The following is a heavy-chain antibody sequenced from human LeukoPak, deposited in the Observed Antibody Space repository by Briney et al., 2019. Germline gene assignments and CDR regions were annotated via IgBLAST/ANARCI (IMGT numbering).Heavy chain of an antibody. CDR3: ARGGPEAARPRTYYYYGMDV. V-gene: IGHV3-48*01. CDR1: GFTFSSYA. Sequence: GGSLRPSCAASGFTFSSYAMSWVRQAPGKGLEWVSYISSSSSTIYYADSVKGRFTISRDNAKNSLYLQMNSLRAEDTAVYYCARGGPEAARPRTYYYYGMDVWGQGTTVTVSS. J-gene: IGHJ6*02. CDR2: ISSSSSTI. D-gene: IGHD6-6*01.